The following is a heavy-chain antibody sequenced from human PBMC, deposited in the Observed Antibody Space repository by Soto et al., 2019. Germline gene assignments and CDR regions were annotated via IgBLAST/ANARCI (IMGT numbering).Heavy chain of an antibody. CDR2: INPSGGST. J-gene: IGHJ4*02. CDR1: GYTFTSYY. D-gene: IGHD6-19*01. Sequence: ASVKVSCKASGYTFTSYYIHWVRQAPGQGLEWMGIINPSGGSTNYAQKFQDRVTMARDTSANTVYMGLSSLTSEDTAVYFCARGSVAGRRFDYWGQGTLVTVSS. CDR3: ARGSVAGRRFDY. V-gene: IGHV1-46*01.